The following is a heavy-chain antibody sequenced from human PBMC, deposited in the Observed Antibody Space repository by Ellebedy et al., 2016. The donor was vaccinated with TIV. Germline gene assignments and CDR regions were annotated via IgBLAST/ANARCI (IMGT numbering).Heavy chain of an antibody. CDR2: ISSSSSTI. V-gene: IGHV3-48*01. Sequence: GGSLRLSCAASGFTFSSYSMNWVRQAPGKGLEWVSYISSSSSTIYYADSVKGRFTISRDNAKNSLYLQMNSLRAEDTAVYYCARDLGVTTVYYFDYWGQGTLVTVSS. CDR1: GFTFSSYS. CDR3: ARDLGVTTVYYFDY. J-gene: IGHJ4*02. D-gene: IGHD4-17*01.